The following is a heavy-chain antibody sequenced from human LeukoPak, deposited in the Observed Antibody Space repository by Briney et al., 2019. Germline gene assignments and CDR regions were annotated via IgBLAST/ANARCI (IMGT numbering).Heavy chain of an antibody. V-gene: IGHV3-74*01. D-gene: IGHD2-21*02. J-gene: IGHJ6*03. CDR3: ARVAYCGGDCYSLDYYYMDV. CDR2: INGDGTSA. CDR1: GFTLRNYW. Sequence: GGSLRLSCAASGFTLRNYWMHWVRQTPGKGLLWVSRINGDGTSATYAGSVKGRFTISRDNSKNTLYLQMNSLRAEDTAVYYCARVAYCGGDCYSLDYYYMDVWGKGTTVTVSS.